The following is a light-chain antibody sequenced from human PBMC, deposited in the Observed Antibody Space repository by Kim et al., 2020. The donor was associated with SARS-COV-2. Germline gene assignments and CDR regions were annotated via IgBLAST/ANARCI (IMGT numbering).Light chain of an antibody. V-gene: IGKV3-20*01. CDR3: QQYGTLPYT. J-gene: IGKJ2*01. Sequence: EIVLTQSPGTLSLSPGERATLSCRASHSVSSRYLAWYQLKPGQAPRLLIFGASNWATGVPDRFSGSGSGTDFTLTITSLEPEDVAVYYCQQYGTLPYTFGQGTKVEIK. CDR2: GAS. CDR1: HSVSSRY.